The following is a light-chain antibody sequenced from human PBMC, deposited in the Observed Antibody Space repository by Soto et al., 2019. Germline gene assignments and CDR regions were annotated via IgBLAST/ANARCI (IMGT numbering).Light chain of an antibody. J-gene: IGLJ1*01. V-gene: IGLV2-18*02. CDR3: SSYTSSSTYV. CDR2: EVS. CDR1: SSDVGNYNR. Sequence: QSALTQPPSVSGSPGQSVTISCTGTSSDVGNYNRVSWYQQPPGTAPKVIIYEVSNRPSGVPDSFSGSKSGNTASLTISGLQAEDEADYYCSSYTSSSTYVFGTGTKVTVL.